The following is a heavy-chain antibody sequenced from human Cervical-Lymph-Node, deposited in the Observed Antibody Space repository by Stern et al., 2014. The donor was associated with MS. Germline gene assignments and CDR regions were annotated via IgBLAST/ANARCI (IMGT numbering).Heavy chain of an antibody. D-gene: IGHD3-22*01. V-gene: IGHV1-69*01. CDR3: ARNSYYFDSSGS. CDR1: GGTFSSYD. CDR2: IIPSCGTA. Sequence: VQLVQSGAEVKKPGSSVKVSCKASGGTFSSYDINWVRQAPGQGLEWMGWIIPSCGTANYAQKFQGRVTITADESTSTAYMELSSLRSEDTAVYYCARNSYYFDSSGSWGQGTLVTVSS. J-gene: IGHJ5*02.